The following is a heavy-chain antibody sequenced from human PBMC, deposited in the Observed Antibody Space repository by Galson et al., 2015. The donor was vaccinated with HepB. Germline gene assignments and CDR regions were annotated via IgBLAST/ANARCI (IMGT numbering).Heavy chain of an antibody. CDR1: GFIFSAYD. CDR3: AKDFNWPEGS. J-gene: IGHJ5*02. V-gene: IGHV3-23*01. CDR2: IHTSGDRT. Sequence: SLRLSCAGSGFIFSAYDMNWVRQAPGKGLEWVPNIHTSGDRTYYADSVEGRFTISRDDSKNTLYLQMNNVRAEDTAIYYCAKDFNWPEGSWGQGTLVTVSS.